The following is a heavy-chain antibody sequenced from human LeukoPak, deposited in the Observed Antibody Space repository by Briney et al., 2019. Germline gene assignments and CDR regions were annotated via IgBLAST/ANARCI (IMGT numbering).Heavy chain of an antibody. J-gene: IGHJ4*02. V-gene: IGHV3-15*01. CDR2: IKSKTDGGTT. D-gene: IGHD4-17*01. CDR3: TTVGHDYGDSTFDY. CDR1: GFTFSNAW. Sequence: GGSLRLSCAASGFTFSNAWTSWVRQAPGKGLEWVGRIKSKTDGGTTDYAAPVKGRFTISRDDSKNTLYLQMNRLKTEDTVVYYCTTVGHDYGDSTFDYWGQGTLVTVSS.